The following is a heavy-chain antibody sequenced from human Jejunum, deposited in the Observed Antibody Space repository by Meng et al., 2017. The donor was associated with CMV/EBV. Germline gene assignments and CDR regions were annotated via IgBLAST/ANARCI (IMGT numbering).Heavy chain of an antibody. CDR3: ARQRKYAAGGTGEFDP. D-gene: IGHD6-13*01. Sequence: QVQLQQCGAGLFNPPDTLSRPCAVYGGSFSGFYWSCIRQPPGKGLEWIAEIDHTGSANYNPSLKSRVTISVDTSKNQFSLELNSVTAADTALYYCARQRKYAAGGTGEFDPWGQGTLVTVSS. J-gene: IGHJ5*02. V-gene: IGHV4-34*01. CDR1: GGSFSGFY. CDR2: IDHTGSA.